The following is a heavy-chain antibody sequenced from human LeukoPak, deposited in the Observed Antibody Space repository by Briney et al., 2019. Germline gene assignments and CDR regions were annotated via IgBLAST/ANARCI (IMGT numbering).Heavy chain of an antibody. CDR1: GFTLSDYY. J-gene: IGHJ4*02. V-gene: IGHV3-11*01. Sequence: PGGSLRLSCAASGFTLSDYYMGWIRQAPGKGLEWVSYSSSSGSTIYYADSVKGRFAISRDNAKNSLYLQMNSLRAEDTAVYYCARRRDFIDYWGQGTLVAVS. D-gene: IGHD3/OR15-3a*01. CDR2: SSSSGSTI. CDR3: ARRRDFIDY.